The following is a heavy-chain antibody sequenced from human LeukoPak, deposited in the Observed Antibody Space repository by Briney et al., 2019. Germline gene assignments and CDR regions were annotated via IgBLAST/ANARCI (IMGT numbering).Heavy chain of an antibody. CDR2: ISDNGRTK. CDR1: GLTFSDYH. V-gene: IGHV3-11*01. Sequence: PGGSLRLSCAASGLTFSDYHMSWIRQAPGKGLEWVSHISDNGRTKYYANSVQGRFTVSRDNAKNSLYLQMNSLRADDTAVYYCARLDYGDYWGQGTLVTVSS. CDR3: ARLDYGDY. J-gene: IGHJ4*02.